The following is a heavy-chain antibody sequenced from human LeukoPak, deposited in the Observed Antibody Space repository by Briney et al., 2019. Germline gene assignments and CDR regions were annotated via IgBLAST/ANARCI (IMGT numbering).Heavy chain of an antibody. V-gene: IGHV1-8*01. CDR3: ARGRPNYYGSGSYYSPIYNWFDP. CDR2: MNPNSGNT. Sequence: ASVKVSCKASGYTFTSYDINWVRQATGQGLEWMGWMNPNSGNTGYAQKFQGRATMTRNTSISTAYMELSSLRSEDTAVYYCARGRPNYYGSGSYYSPIYNWFDPWGQGTLVTVSS. CDR1: GYTFTSYD. J-gene: IGHJ5*02. D-gene: IGHD3-10*01.